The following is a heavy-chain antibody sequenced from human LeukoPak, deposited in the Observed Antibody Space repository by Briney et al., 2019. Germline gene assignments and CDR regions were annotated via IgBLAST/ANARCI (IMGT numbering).Heavy chain of an antibody. J-gene: IGHJ4*02. CDR1: GFTFSMNG. CDR2: LSYDGKNV. D-gene: IGHD6-19*01. CDR3: ARDGVSRGWPLDF. Sequence: SGRSLRLSCAASGFTFSMNGMHWVRQAPGKGPEWVAVLSYDGKNVGYADSVKGRFTISRDNSKNTLYLQMNSLRPGDTAVYYCARDGVSRGWPLDFWGQGTLVTVSS. V-gene: IGHV3-30*03.